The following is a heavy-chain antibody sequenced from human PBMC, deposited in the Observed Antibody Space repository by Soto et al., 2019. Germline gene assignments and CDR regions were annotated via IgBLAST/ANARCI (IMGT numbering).Heavy chain of an antibody. CDR1: GYTLTSHG. CDR3: ARDALGGPLLATIQFDQ. CDR2: NNDYNGDT. Sequence: QVQLVQSGAEVKKPGASMKVSCQASGYTLTSHGISWLRQAPGQELEWMGWNNDYNGDTNYARKFQGRVSMTADSYTNTDYIELRSLRSDDTDVYYCARDALGGPLLATIQFDQWGQGTIV. D-gene: IGHD5-12*01. J-gene: IGHJ4*02. V-gene: IGHV1-18*04.